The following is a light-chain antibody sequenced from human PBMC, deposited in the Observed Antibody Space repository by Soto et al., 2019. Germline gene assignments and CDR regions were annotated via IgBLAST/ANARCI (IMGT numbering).Light chain of an antibody. J-gene: IGLJ1*01. CDR2: EVT. CDR3: SSYAGSNNFV. Sequence: QSVLTQPPSASGSPGQSVTISCTGTSSDVGGYDYVSWYQQHPGKAPKLMIYEVTKRPSGVPDRFSGSKSGNTASLPVSGLQAEDEADYYCSSYAGSNNFVCGTGTKVTVL. V-gene: IGLV2-8*01. CDR1: SSDVGGYDY.